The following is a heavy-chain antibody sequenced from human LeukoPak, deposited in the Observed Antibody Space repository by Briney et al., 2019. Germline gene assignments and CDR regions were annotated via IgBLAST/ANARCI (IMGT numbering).Heavy chain of an antibody. CDR3: ARSSWKIYAFDI. CDR2: INPNSGGT. V-gene: IGHV1-2*02. J-gene: IGHJ3*02. Sequence: ASVKVSCKASGYTFTNFGVSWVRQAPGQGLEWMGWINPNSGGTNYAQKFQGRVTMTRDTSISTAYMELSRLRSDDTAVYYCARSSWKIYAFDIWGQGTMVTVSS. CDR1: GYTFTNFG. D-gene: IGHD1-1*01.